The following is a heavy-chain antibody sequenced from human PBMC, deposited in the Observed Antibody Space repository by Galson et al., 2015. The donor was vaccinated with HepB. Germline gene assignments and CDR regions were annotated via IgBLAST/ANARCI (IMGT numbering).Heavy chain of an antibody. D-gene: IGHD6-6*01. CDR1: GFTFSRYA. V-gene: IGHV3-30*18. CDR3: AKRDVAYRSSSGGFDY. Sequence: SLRLSCAASGFTFSRYAMHWVRQAPGKGLEWVAIISYDGSNENYADSVRGRFTISRDNSRDTLYVQMDSLKTEDTAVYDCAKRDVAYRSSSGGFDYWGQGTLVTVSS. J-gene: IGHJ4*02. CDR2: ISYDGSNE.